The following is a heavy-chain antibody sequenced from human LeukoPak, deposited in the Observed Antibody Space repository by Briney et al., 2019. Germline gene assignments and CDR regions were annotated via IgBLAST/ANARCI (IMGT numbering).Heavy chain of an antibody. J-gene: IGHJ4*02. D-gene: IGHD3/OR15-3a*01. V-gene: IGHV4-31*03. CDR3: AGGEFRHGLQVDY. Sequence: SQTLSLTCSVSGDSISSGAYDWSWFRQHPGKGLEWIGYIYYAGRTYYSPSLKSRVTISLDTSKNQFSLNLSSPTAADTAVYYCAGGEFRHGLQVDYWVQGTLVAVSS. CDR1: GDSISSGAYD. CDR2: IYYAGRT.